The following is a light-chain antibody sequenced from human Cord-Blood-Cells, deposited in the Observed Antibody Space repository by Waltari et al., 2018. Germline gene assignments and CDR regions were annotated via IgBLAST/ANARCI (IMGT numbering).Light chain of an antibody. J-gene: IGLJ2*01. V-gene: IGLV2-14*01. CDR3: SSYTSSSTLVV. Sequence: QSALTQPASVSGSPGQSITISCTGTSSDVGGYNYVSWYQQTPGKAPKLMIYDVSNRPACGSKRLAGSKSGNTASLTISGLQAEDEADYYCSSYTSSSTLVVFGGGTKLTVL. CDR1: SSDVGGYNY. CDR2: DVS.